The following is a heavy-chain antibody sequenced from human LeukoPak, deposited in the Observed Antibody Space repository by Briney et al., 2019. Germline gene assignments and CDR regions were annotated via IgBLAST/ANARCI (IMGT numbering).Heavy chain of an antibody. CDR3: AADLIAVAGSWY. CDR1: GFTFTSSA. J-gene: IGHJ4*02. D-gene: IGHD6-19*01. V-gene: IGHV1-58*02. Sequence: SVRVSCKASGFTFTSSAMQWVRQARGQRLEWIGWVVAGSGSTNYAQKFQQRVTITRDMSTRTAYMELSGLRTEDTAVYHCAADLIAVAGSWYWGQGTLVTVSS. CDR2: VVAGSGST.